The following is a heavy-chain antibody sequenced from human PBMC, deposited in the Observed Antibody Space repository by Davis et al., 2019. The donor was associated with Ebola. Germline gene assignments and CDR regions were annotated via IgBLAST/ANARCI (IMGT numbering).Heavy chain of an antibody. CDR2: ISGSGGST. J-gene: IGHJ6*02. Sequence: PGGSLRLSCAASGFTFSSYAMSWVRQAPGKGLEWVSAISGSGGSTYYADSVKGRFTISRDNSKNTLYLQMNSLRAEDTAVYYCAKDSPYSSSWPYYYYYGMDVWGQGTTVTVSS. D-gene: IGHD6-13*01. V-gene: IGHV3-23*01. CDR3: AKDSPYSSSWPYYYYYGMDV. CDR1: GFTFSSYA.